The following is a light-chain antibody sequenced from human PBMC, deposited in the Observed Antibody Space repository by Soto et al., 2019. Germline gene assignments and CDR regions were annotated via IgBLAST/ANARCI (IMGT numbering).Light chain of an antibody. V-gene: IGKV1-9*01. CDR1: QGISSY. Sequence: DIQLTQSPSFLSASVGDRVTITCRASQGISSYLGWYRQKPGKAPKLLIYAASTLQSGVPSRFSGSGSGTEFTLTISSLQPEDFATYYCQQLNSYPLTFGGGTKVEIK. CDR2: AAS. J-gene: IGKJ4*01. CDR3: QQLNSYPLT.